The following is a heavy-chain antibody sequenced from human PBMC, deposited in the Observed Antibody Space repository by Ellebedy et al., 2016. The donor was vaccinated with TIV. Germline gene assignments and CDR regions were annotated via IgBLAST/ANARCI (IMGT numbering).Heavy chain of an antibody. J-gene: IGHJ6*02. CDR1: GFTFSSYS. Sequence: GGSLRLSCAASGFTFSSYSMNWVRQAPGKGLEWVSSISSSSGYRYYADSVKGRFTISRDNAKNSLYLQINSLRAEDTAVYYCARVYGDYRIDVWGQGTTVTVSS. D-gene: IGHD4/OR15-4a*01. CDR3: ARVYGDYRIDV. CDR2: ISSSSGYR. V-gene: IGHV3-21*01.